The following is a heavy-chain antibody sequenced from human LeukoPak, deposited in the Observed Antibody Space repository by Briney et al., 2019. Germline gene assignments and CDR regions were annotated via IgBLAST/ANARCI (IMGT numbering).Heavy chain of an antibody. CDR2: IVSNGDST. Sequence: PGGSLKLSCAASGFSVSSSYMSWVRQAPGKGLEYVSAIVSNGDSTYYADSVKGRFTISRDNAKNTLYLQMSSLRPDDTAVYYCVNPGWYYDSSGYSYYYGMDVWGQGTTVTVSS. CDR3: VNPGWYYDSSGYSYYYGMDV. CDR1: GFSVSSSY. V-gene: IGHV3-64D*09. D-gene: IGHD3-22*01. J-gene: IGHJ6*02.